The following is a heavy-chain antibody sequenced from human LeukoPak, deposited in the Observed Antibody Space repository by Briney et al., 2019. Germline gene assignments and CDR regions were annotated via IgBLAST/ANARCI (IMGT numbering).Heavy chain of an antibody. CDR1: GFTVSSNY. J-gene: IGHJ6*03. CDR2: IYSSGST. Sequence: GGSLRLSCAASGFTVSSNYMSWVRQAPGKGLEWVAVIYSSGSTYYADSVKGRFTISRDNSKNPLYLQMNSLRAEDTAVYYCARDVTNKYYMDVWGKGTTVTVSS. V-gene: IGHV3-66*03. D-gene: IGHD1/OR15-1a*01. CDR3: ARDVTNKYYMDV.